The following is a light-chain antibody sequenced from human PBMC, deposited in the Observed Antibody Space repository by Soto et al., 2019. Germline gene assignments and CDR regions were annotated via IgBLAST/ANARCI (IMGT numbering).Light chain of an antibody. CDR2: ALS. J-gene: IGKJ5*01. Sequence: IVMTQTPLSLPVTPGEPASISCRSSQSLLSSDDGNTYLDWYLQKPGQSPQVLIYALSNRAPGVPHRFSGRGSGNDFSRKIARVEAEHVGVYYCLQRIEFPITFGHGKRLEIK. CDR3: LQRIEFPIT. CDR1: QSLLSSDDGNTY. V-gene: IGKV2-40*01.